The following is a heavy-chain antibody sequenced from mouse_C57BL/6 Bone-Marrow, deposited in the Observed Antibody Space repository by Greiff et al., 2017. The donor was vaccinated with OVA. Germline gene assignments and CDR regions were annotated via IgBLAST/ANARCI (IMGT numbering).Heavy chain of an antibody. J-gene: IGHJ1*03. Sequence: EVKVVESGEGLVKPGGSLKLSCAASGFTFSSYAMSWVRQTPEKRLEWVAYISSGGDYIYYADTVKGRFTISRDNARNTLYPQMSSLNTEDTAMYYCTSIITTVEGYFDVWGTGTTVTVSS. CDR2: ISSGGDYI. CDR3: TSIITTVEGYFDV. V-gene: IGHV5-9-1*02. D-gene: IGHD1-1*01. CDR1: GFTFSSYA.